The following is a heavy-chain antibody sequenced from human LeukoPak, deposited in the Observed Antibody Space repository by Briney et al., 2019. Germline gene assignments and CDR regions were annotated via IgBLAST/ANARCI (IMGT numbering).Heavy chain of an antibody. CDR1: GFTFSTYV. Sequence: GGALRLSCAASGFTFSTYVMSWVRQTPGKGLEWVSPISNSGGSTYNADSVKGRFTISRDNSKNTLYLQMNSLRAEDTAVYFCANSYTVTTSPFDYWGQGTLVSVSS. V-gene: IGHV3-23*01. D-gene: IGHD4-17*01. J-gene: IGHJ4*02. CDR3: ANSYTVTTSPFDY. CDR2: ISNSGGST.